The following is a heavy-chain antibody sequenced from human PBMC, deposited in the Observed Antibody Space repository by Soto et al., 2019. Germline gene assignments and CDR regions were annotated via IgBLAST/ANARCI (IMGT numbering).Heavy chain of an antibody. CDR3: AKLKGDYGDPTDY. Sequence: GGSLRLSCVASGFTFNTYSMSWVRQAPGKGLEWVSAISGSGGSTYFAESVKGRFTISRDNPKNTLYLQMSSLRTEDTAIYYCAKLKGDYGDPTDYWGQGTLVTVSS. CDR2: ISGSGGST. J-gene: IGHJ4*02. V-gene: IGHV3-23*01. D-gene: IGHD4-17*01. CDR1: GFTFNTYS.